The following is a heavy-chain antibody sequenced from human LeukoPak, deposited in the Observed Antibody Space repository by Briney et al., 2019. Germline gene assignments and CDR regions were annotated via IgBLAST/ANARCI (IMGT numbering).Heavy chain of an antibody. V-gene: IGHV3-21*01. CDR3: ARDLGNDCSSTSCVG. CDR1: GFTFSSYS. D-gene: IGHD2-2*01. CDR2: ISSSSSYI. Sequence: GGSLRLSCAASGFTFSSYSMNWVRQAPGKGLEWVSSISSSSSYIHYADSVKGRFTISRDNAKNSLYLQMNSLRAEDTAVYYCARDLGNDCSSTSCVGWGQGTLVTVSS. J-gene: IGHJ4*02.